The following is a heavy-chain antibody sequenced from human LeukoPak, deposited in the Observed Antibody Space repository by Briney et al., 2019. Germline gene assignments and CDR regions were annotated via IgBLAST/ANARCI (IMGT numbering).Heavy chain of an antibody. Sequence: SETQSLTCTVSGGSISSSSYYWGWIRQPPGKGLEWIGSIYYSGSTYYNPSLKSRVTISVDTSKNQFSLKLSSVTAADTAVYYCARASSSFEYWGQGTLVTVSS. CDR1: GGSISSSSYY. D-gene: IGHD6-19*01. V-gene: IGHV4-39*01. CDR2: IYYSGST. CDR3: ARASSSFEY. J-gene: IGHJ4*02.